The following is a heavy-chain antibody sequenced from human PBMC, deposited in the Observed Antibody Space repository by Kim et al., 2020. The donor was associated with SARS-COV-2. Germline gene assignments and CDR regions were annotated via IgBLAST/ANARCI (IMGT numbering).Heavy chain of an antibody. CDR3: AKDRNDIVVVPAAMNY. V-gene: IGHV3-23*01. Sequence: GGSLRLSCAASGFTFSSYAMSWVRQAPGKGLEWVSSISGGGGSTYYADSVRGRFTISRDNSKNTLYLQMNSLRAEDTAVYYCAKDRNDIVVVPAAMNYWGQGSLVTVSA. CDR1: GFTFSSYA. CDR2: ISGGGGST. J-gene: IGHJ4*02. D-gene: IGHD2-2*01.